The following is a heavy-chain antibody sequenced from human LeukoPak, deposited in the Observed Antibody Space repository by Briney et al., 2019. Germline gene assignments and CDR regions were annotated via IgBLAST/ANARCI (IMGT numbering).Heavy chain of an antibody. D-gene: IGHD3-10*01. CDR2: IWHDGSNQ. J-gene: IGHJ4*02. CDR1: RFTFSNYG. V-gene: IGHV3-33*01. Sequence: GGSLRLSCAASRFTFSNYGMHWVRQAPGKGLEWVAVIWHDGSNQYYADSVKGRFTISRDNSKDTLYLQMNSLRVEDTAVYYCARQTGTYDLDYWGQGTLVTVSS. CDR3: ARQTGTYDLDY.